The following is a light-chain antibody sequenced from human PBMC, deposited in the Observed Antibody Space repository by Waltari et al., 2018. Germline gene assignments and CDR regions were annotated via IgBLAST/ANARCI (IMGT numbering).Light chain of an antibody. CDR2: YVN. CDR3: SSPSTNNVVV. J-gene: IGLJ2*01. CDR1: SGDIGGSDF. V-gene: IGLV2-14*01. Sequence: QSALTQPASVSASPGQSITISCTGTSGDIGGSDFVSWYQHHPGRAPKVLIFYVNHRPSGISDRFSGSKSGNTASLTISGLQAEDDADYYCSSPSTNNVVVFGGGTKVTVL.